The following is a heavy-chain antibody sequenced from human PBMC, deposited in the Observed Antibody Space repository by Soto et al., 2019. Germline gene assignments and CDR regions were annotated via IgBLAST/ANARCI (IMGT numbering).Heavy chain of an antibody. Sequence: GGSLRLSCAASGFTFSSYSMNWVRQAPGKGLEWVSYISSSSSTIYYADSVKGRFTISRDNAKNSLYLQMNSLRDEDTAVYYCARDLSVIRSVPLIWFDPWGQGTLVTVSS. CDR2: ISSSSSTI. CDR3: ARDLSVIRSVPLIWFDP. V-gene: IGHV3-48*02. D-gene: IGHD2-21*01. CDR1: GFTFSSYS. J-gene: IGHJ5*02.